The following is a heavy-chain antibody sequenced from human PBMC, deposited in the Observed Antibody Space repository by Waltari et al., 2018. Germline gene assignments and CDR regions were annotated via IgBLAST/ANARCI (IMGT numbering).Heavy chain of an antibody. Sequence: QVQLQESGPGLVKPSQTLSLTCTVSGRSISSGSYYWSWIRQPAGKGLAWIGRIYTSGSTNYNPSLKSRVTISVDTSKNQFSLKLSSVTAADTAVYYCARDFGYRVAFDIWGQGTMVTVSS. CDR3: ARDFGYRVAFDI. CDR2: IYTSGST. D-gene: IGHD3-10*01. CDR1: GRSISSGSYY. J-gene: IGHJ3*02. V-gene: IGHV4-61*02.